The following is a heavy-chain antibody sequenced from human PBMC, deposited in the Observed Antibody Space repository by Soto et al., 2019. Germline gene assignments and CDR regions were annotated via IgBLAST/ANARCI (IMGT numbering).Heavy chain of an antibody. CDR1: GYTFASHY. CDR2: INPNGGNT. Sequence: QVQLVQSGAEVKKPGASVKVSCQASGYTFASHYIHWVRQAPGQGLEWMGVINPNGGNTRYAQRFQDRLTQTTDTPTNTVYLDLSSLSSDDTAVYYCGRDTSGLDYWGQGTLVTVSS. V-gene: IGHV1-46*01. CDR3: GRDTSGLDY. J-gene: IGHJ4*02.